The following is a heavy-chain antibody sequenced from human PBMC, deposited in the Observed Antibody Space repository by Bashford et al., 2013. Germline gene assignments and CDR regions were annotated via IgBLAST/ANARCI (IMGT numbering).Heavy chain of an antibody. V-gene: IGHV1-2*02. CDR2: INPNSGGT. Sequence: ASVKVSCKASGYTFTGYYMHWVRQAPGQGLEWMGWINPNSGGTNYAQKFQGRVTMTRDTSISTAYMELSRLRSDDTAVYYCARGHCSSTSCYTFPHFYYYYYGMDVWGQGTTVTVSS. CDR1: GYTFTGYY. D-gene: IGHD2-2*02. J-gene: IGHJ6*02. CDR3: ARGHCSSTSCYTFPHFYYYYYGMDV.